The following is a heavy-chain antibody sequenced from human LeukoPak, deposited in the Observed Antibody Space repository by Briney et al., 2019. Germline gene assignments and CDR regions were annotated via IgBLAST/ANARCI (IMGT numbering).Heavy chain of an antibody. CDR2: ISGSGGST. CDR1: GFTFSSYA. CDR3: AKGGVILTGSYPPPYYFDY. Sequence: GGSLKLSCAASGFTFSSYAMSWVRQAPGKGLEWVSAISGSGGSTYYADSVKGRFTISRDNSKNTLYLQMNSLRAEDTAVYYCAKGGVILTGSYPPPYYFDYWGQGTLVTVSS. V-gene: IGHV3-23*01. D-gene: IGHD3-9*01. J-gene: IGHJ4*02.